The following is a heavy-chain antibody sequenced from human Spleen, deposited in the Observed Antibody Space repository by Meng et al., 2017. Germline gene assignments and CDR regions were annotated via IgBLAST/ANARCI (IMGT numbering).Heavy chain of an antibody. Sequence: ASVKVSCKASGYTFTSYYVHWVRQAPGQGLEWMGVINPSGDTTTYAELLQGRVSLTRDTSTSTVYMELNSLRFDDTAVYYCARIQGWQMADYWGQGTLVTVSS. V-gene: IGHV1-46*01. CDR1: GYTFTSYY. J-gene: IGHJ4*02. CDR2: INPSGDTT. CDR3: ARIQGWQMADY. D-gene: IGHD5-18*01.